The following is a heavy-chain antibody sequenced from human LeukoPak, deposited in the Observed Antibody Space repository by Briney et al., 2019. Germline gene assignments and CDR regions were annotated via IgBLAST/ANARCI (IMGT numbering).Heavy chain of an antibody. V-gene: IGHV3-74*01. Sequence: GGSLRLSCAASGFTFSSYWMHWVRQVPGKGLVWVSRIKSDGSTTIYADSAKGRFTISRDNAKNTLFLQMNSLRAEDTAVYYCARDGDGYNFDYWGQGTLVTVSS. D-gene: IGHD5-24*01. CDR2: IKSDGSTT. CDR1: GFTFSSYW. CDR3: ARDGDGYNFDY. J-gene: IGHJ4*02.